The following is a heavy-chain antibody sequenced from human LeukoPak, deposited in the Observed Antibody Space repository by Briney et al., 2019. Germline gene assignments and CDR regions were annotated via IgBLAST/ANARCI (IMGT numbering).Heavy chain of an antibody. J-gene: IGHJ4*02. V-gene: IGHV3-23*01. CDR2: ITDSGAST. D-gene: IGHD1-7*01. CDR1: RFSFSTYA. CDR3: ATGNWNYDY. Sequence: GGSLRLSCAASRFSFSTYAMTWVRQAPGKGLEWVSTITDSGASTYYADSVKGRFTISRDNSRTTAYLQMNSLRAEDTAVYYCATGNWNYDYWGQGTLVTVSS.